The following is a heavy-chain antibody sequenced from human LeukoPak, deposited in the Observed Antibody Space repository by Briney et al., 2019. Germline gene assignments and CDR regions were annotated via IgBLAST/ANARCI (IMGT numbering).Heavy chain of an antibody. V-gene: IGHV5-51*01. CDR3: ARRQGCSSTSCPPDY. J-gene: IGHJ4*02. CDR2: IYPGDSDT. D-gene: IGHD2-2*01. Sequence: GVSLKISCRGSGYSFNTYWIGWVRHMPGKGLDWMGIIYPGDSDTRYSPSFQGQVTMSADKSINTAYLQWSSLKASDTAMYYCARRQGCSSTSCPPDYWGQGTLVTVSS. CDR1: GYSFNTYW.